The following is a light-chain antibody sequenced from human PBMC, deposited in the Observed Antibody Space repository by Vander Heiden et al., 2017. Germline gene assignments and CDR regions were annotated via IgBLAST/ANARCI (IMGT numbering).Light chain of an antibody. CDR3: SSYTSSSLGVV. CDR2: EVS. J-gene: IGLJ2*01. CDR1: SSDVGGYNY. Sequence: QSALTQPAPVSGSPGQSLTISCPGTSSDVGGYNYVSWYQQHPGKAPKLMIYEVSNRPSGVSNRFSGSKSGNTASLTISGLQAEDEADYYCSSYTSSSLGVVFGGGTKLTVL. V-gene: IGLV2-14*01.